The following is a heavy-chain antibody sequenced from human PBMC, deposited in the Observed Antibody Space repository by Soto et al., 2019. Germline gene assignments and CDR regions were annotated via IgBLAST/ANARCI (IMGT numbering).Heavy chain of an antibody. CDR1: GGTFSSYA. CDR3: ASGPTKYDYVWGSYRSQPGIWDY. J-gene: IGHJ4*02. Sequence: ASVKVSCKASGGTFSSYAISWVRQAPGQGLEWMGGIIPIFGTANYAQKFQGRVTITADESTSTAYMELSSLRSEDTAVYYCASGPTKYDYVWGSYRSQPGIWDYWGQGTLVTVSS. V-gene: IGHV1-69*13. CDR2: IIPIFGTA. D-gene: IGHD3-16*02.